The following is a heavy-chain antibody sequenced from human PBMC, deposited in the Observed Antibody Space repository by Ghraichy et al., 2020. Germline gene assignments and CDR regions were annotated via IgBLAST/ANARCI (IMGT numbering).Heavy chain of an antibody. CDR1: GDSMNDYY. CDR3: ARSQQLANFGY. CDR2: MHSSGIT. J-gene: IGHJ4*02. D-gene: IGHD6-13*01. Sequence: SETLSLLCNVSGDSMNDYYWNWIRQSPGKGLEWLGYMHSSGITHSNPSLESRVTFSFDTSKSQFSLRLTSVTAADTGVYFCARSQQLANFGYWGRGTVVIVSS. V-gene: IGHV4-4*09.